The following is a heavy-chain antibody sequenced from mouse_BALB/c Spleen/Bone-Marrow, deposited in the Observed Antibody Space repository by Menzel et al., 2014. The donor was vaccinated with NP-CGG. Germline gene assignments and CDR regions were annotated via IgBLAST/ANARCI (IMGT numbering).Heavy chain of an antibody. D-gene: IGHD2-3*01. CDR2: FDPFNGGT. Sequence: EVQLQQSGPELMKPGPSVKISCKASGYLFTSYYMHWVKQSHGESLEWIGYFDPFNGGTSYNQKFKGKATLTVDKSSSTAYMHLSSLTSEDSAVYFCARSYDGCPYAMNYWGQGTSVTVSS. J-gene: IGHJ4*01. CDR1: GYLFTSYY. V-gene: IGHV1S135*01. CDR3: ARSYDGCPYAMNY.